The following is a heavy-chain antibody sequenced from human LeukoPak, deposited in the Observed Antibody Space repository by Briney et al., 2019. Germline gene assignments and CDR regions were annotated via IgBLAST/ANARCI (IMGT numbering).Heavy chain of an antibody. V-gene: IGHV1-24*01. Sequence: ASVKVSCKVSGYTLTELSMHWVRQAPGKGLEWMGGFDPEDGETIYAQKFQGRVTMTEDTSTDTAYMELSSLRSEDTAVYYCATEVGEYSSSSSFDYWGQGTLVTVSS. CDR1: GYTLTELS. D-gene: IGHD6-6*01. CDR3: ATEVGEYSSSSSFDY. CDR2: FDPEDGET. J-gene: IGHJ4*02.